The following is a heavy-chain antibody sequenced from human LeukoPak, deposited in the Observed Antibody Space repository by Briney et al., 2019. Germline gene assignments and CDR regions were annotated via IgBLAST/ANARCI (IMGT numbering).Heavy chain of an antibody. CDR1: GFTFDDYG. D-gene: IGHD4-17*01. CDR3: ARALTTETPYYYYMDV. J-gene: IGHJ6*03. Sequence: PGGSLRLSCAASGFTFDDYGMSWVRHAPGKGPERVSGINWNGGSTGYADSVKGRFTISRDNAKNSLYLQMNSLRAEDTALYYCARALTTETPYYYYMDVWGKGTTVTVSS. V-gene: IGHV3-20*04. CDR2: INWNGGST.